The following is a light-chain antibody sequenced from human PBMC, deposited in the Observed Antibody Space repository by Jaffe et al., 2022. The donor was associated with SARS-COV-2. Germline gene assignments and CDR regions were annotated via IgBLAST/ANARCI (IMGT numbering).Light chain of an antibody. CDR2: GTS. V-gene: IGKV3-20*01. CDR3: QQYGSSPWT. Sequence: EIVLTQSPGTLSLSPGERATLSCRASQSVSSSYLAWYQQKSGQVPRLLIHGTSSRATGIPDRFSGSGSGTDFTLTISRLEPEDFAVYYCQQYGSSPWTFGQGTKLEVK. J-gene: IGKJ1*01. CDR1: QSVSSSY.